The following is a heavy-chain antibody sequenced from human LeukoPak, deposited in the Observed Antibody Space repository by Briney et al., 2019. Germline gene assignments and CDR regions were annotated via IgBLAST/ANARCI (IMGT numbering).Heavy chain of an antibody. Sequence: GGSLRLSCAASGFTFSSYGMSWVRQAPGKGLEWVSGISGSGGSTYYADSVKGRFTISRDNSKNTLYLQMNSLRAEDTAVYYCAKEGDYYYYYMDVWGKGTTVTISS. V-gene: IGHV3-23*01. CDR3: AKEGDYYYYYMDV. CDR1: GFTFSSYG. J-gene: IGHJ6*03. CDR2: ISGSGGST.